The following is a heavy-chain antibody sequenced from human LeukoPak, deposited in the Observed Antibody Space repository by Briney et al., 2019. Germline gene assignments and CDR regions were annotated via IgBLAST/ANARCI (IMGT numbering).Heavy chain of an antibody. J-gene: IGHJ3*02. CDR3: ARRGQDDSSGYYYLHAFDI. Sequence: GESLKISCKGSGYSFTSYWIGWVRQMPGKGLEWMGIIYPGDSDTRYSPSFQGQVTISADKPISTAYLQWSSLKASDTAMYYCARRGQDDSSGYYYLHAFDIWGQGTMVTVSS. CDR2: IYPGDSDT. V-gene: IGHV5-51*01. CDR1: GYSFTSYW. D-gene: IGHD3-22*01.